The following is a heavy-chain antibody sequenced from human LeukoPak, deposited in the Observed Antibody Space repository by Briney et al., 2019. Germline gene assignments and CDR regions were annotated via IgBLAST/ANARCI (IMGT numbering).Heavy chain of an antibody. CDR3: ARHLGAAMISPLGH. D-gene: IGHD3/OR15-3a*01. V-gene: IGHV1-8*01. CDR1: GYTFTSYD. J-gene: IGHJ4*02. Sequence: ASVKVSCKASGYTFTSYDINWVRQATGQGLEWLGWMNPNSGNTGYAQKFQGRVTMTRNTSISTAYLQWSSLKASDTAMYYCARHLGAAMISPLGHWGQGTLVTVSS. CDR2: MNPNSGNT.